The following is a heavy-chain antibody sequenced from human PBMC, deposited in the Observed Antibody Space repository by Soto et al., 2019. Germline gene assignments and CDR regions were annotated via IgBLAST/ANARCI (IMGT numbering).Heavy chain of an antibody. CDR2: INVKNGNT. CDR1: GYIFRSYG. V-gene: IGHV1-18*01. CDR3: ARGIAVEPTANWFDP. Sequence: QVQLVQSGGEVKKSGASVKVSCKASGYIFRSYGISWVRQAPGQGLEWMGWINVKNGNTKHVEKCQGRVTMTTDTSTSTAYMELRNLTSDDTAVYYCARGIAVEPTANWFDPWGHGTLVIVSS. J-gene: IGHJ5*02. D-gene: IGHD6-19*01.